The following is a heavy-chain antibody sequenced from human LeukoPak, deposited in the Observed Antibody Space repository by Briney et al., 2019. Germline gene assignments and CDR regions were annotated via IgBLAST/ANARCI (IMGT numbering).Heavy chain of an antibody. V-gene: IGHV4-39*01. D-gene: IGHD2-15*01. CDR1: GGSISSPTYY. CDR3: ARGLYYCSGGSCYLVYAFDI. J-gene: IGHJ3*02. Sequence: SETLSLTCTVSGGSISSPTYYWAWIRQPPGKGLEWIGTIHYSGSTFYNPSLKSRVTISVDTSKNQFSLKLSSVTAADTAVYYCARGLYYCSGGSCYLVYAFDIWGQGTMVTVSS. CDR2: IHYSGST.